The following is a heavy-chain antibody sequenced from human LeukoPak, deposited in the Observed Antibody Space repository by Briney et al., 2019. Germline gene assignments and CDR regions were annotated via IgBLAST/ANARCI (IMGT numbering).Heavy chain of an antibody. D-gene: IGHD1-7*01. CDR3: ARGTSGTTTFDF. CDR1: GFSVDSRF. CDR2: ITPGGHT. Sequence: GGSLRLSCTASGFSVDSRFMNWVRRAPGKGPEWVSFITPGGHTDYTESVKGRFTIYRDNVRNTLSLQMNSLRVEDTAVYYCARGTSGTTTFDFWGPGTLVTVSS. J-gene: IGHJ4*02. V-gene: IGHV3-66*01.